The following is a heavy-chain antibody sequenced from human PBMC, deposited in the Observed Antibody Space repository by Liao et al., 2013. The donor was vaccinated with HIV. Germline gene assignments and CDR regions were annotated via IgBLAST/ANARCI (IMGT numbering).Heavy chain of an antibody. CDR1: GASISTYY. Sequence: QLRLQESGAGLLKPSETLSLTCNVSGASISTYYWSWIRQPAGKGLEWIGRVYTSGRTDYNPSLKSRVTMSVDTSKNQFSLNLTSVTAADTAVYHCAREGYDSSGYHYYFDYWGQGTLVTVSS. J-gene: IGHJ4*02. V-gene: IGHV4-4*07. CDR3: AREGYDSSGYHYYFDY. D-gene: IGHD3-22*01. CDR2: VYTSGRT.